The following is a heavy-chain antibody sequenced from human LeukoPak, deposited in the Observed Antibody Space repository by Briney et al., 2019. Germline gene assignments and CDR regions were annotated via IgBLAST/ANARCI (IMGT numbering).Heavy chain of an antibody. J-gene: IGHJ6*03. CDR1: GGSISSGRYY. Sequence: SETLFLTCSVSGGSISSGRYYWGWIRQTPGKGLEWIGTVYYSGSTYYNPSLKSRVTISVDTSKNQFSLKLSSVTAADTAVYYCARGYDSSGYLYYYYYMDVWGKGTTVTVSS. CDR2: VYYSGST. CDR3: ARGYDSSGYLYYYYYMDV. V-gene: IGHV4-39*01. D-gene: IGHD3-22*01.